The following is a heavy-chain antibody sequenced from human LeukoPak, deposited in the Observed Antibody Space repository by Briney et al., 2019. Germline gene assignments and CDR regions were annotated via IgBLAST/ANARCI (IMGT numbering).Heavy chain of an antibody. CDR1: GFTFSSYA. J-gene: IGHJ1*01. V-gene: IGHV3-23*01. D-gene: IGHD1-1*01. CDR3: AKGQPPPPFAEYFQH. CDR2: ISGSGGST. Sequence: GGPLRLSCAASGFTFSSYAMSWVRQAPGKGLEWVSAISGSGGSTYYADSVKGRFTISRDNSKNTLYLQMNSLRAEDTAVYYCAKGQPPPPFAEYFQHWGQGTLVTVSS.